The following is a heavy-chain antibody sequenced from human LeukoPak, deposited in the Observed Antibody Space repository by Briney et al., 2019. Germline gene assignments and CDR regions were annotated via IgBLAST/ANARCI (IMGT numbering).Heavy chain of an antibody. V-gene: IGHV4-59*08. CDR1: GGSITSYY. D-gene: IGHD6-13*01. CDR3: ARRRGWKQQLVYFDY. CDR2: LFHSGTR. Sequence: SSETLSLTCTVSGGSITSYYWSWIRQPPGKGLEWIGYLFHSGTRRYNPSLKSRVTISADTTKNQIFLTLNPTTAADTAVYYCARRRGWKQQLVYFDYWGQGTLATVSS. J-gene: IGHJ4*02.